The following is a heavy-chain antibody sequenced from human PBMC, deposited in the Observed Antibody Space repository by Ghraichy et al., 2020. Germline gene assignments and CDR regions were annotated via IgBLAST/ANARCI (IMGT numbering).Heavy chain of an antibody. CDR3: ARHGPVQTRTAFYYFDY. D-gene: IGHD2/OR15-2a*01. Sequence: SETLSLTCTVSGGSISSSSYYWGWIRQPPGKGLEWIGSIYYSGSTYYNPSLKSRVTISVDTSKNQFSLKLSSVTAADTAVYYCARHGPVQTRTAFYYFDYWGQGTLVTVSS. V-gene: IGHV4-39*01. CDR1: GGSISSSSYY. J-gene: IGHJ4*02. CDR2: IYYSGST.